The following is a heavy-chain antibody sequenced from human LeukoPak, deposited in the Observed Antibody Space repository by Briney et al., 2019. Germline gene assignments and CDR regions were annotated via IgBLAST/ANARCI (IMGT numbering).Heavy chain of an antibody. CDR2: FDPEDGET. V-gene: IGHV1-24*01. D-gene: IGHD3-10*01. CDR1: GYTLTELS. Sequence: ASVKVSCKVSGYTLTELSMHWVRQAPGKGLEWMGGFDPEDGETIYAQKFQGRVTMTEDTSTDTAYMELSSLRSEDTAVYHCATASYGSGPVVAFDIWGQGTMVTVSS. J-gene: IGHJ3*02. CDR3: ATASYGSGPVVAFDI.